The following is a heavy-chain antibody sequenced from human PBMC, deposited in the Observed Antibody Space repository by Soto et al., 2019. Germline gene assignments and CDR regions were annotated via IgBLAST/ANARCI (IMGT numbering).Heavy chain of an antibody. Sequence: GASVKVSCKASGYIFTSYPIYWVRQAPGQRPEWMGWINAGNGYTKYSQKFQGRVTITRDTSATTAYMQLSSLRPEDTAVYFCARDRGGYCSGGACHEASFVPWGQGTLVTVSS. D-gene: IGHD2-15*01. CDR3: ARDRGGYCSGGACHEASFVP. V-gene: IGHV1-3*01. CDR1: GYIFTSYP. CDR2: INAGNGYT. J-gene: IGHJ5*02.